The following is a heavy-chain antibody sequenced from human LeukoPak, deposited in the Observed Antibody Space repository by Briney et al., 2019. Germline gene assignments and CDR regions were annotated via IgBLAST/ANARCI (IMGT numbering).Heavy chain of an antibody. CDR2: IKQDGSEK. V-gene: IGHV3-7*01. Sequence: GGSLRLSCAASGFTLSSYEMSWVREAPGKGLEWVANIKQDGSEKYYVDSVKGRFTISRDNAKNSLYLQMNSLRAEDTAVYYCARDHALGPSWGQGTLVTVSS. CDR3: ARDHALGPS. CDR1: GFTLSSYE. D-gene: IGHD7-27*01. J-gene: IGHJ5*02.